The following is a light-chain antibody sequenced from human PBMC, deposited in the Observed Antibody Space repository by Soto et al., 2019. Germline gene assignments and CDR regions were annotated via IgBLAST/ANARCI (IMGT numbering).Light chain of an antibody. Sequence: QSVLTQPPSASGSPGQSVTISCTGTTSDFGGYNYVSGYQQHPGTAPKLIIYEVNKRPSGVPDRLSGSKSGNAASLTVSGLQTEDEADYYCSSYAGSNNPVVFGGGTKLTVL. J-gene: IGLJ3*02. V-gene: IGLV2-8*01. CDR1: TSDFGGYNY. CDR3: SSYAGSNNPVV. CDR2: EVN.